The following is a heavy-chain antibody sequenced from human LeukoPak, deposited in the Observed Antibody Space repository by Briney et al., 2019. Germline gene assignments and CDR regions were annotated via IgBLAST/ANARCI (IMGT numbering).Heavy chain of an antibody. Sequence: SETLSLTCTVSGGSISGSSHYWAWIRQPPGKGLEWIGHFYYGGSTYYNPSLKSRVTISVDTSKNQFSVKLTSVTAADTAVYYCARDIGAPTDYWGQGTLVTVSS. CDR1: GGSISGSSHY. CDR3: ARDIGAPTDY. V-gene: IGHV4-39*07. CDR2: FYYGGST. D-gene: IGHD1-26*01. J-gene: IGHJ4*02.